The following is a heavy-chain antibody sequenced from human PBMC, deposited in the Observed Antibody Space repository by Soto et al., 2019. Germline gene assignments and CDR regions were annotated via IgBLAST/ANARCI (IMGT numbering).Heavy chain of an antibody. CDR3: ARDLRPGDSSGYYFLGEFDP. V-gene: IGHV3-33*01. D-gene: IGHD3-22*01. Sequence: QVQLVESGGGVVQPGRSLRLSCAASGFTFSSYGMHWVRQAPGKGLEWVAVIWYDGSNKYYADSVKGRFTISRDNSKNTLYLQMNSLRAEDTAVYYCARDLRPGDSSGYYFLGEFDPWGQGTLVTVSS. CDR2: IWYDGSNK. J-gene: IGHJ5*02. CDR1: GFTFSSYG.